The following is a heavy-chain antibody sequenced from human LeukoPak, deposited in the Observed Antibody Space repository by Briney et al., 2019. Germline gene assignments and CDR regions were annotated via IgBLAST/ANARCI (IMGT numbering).Heavy chain of an antibody. CDR2: IYPNSGAT. J-gene: IGHJ4*02. CDR1: GYTFTGYY. CDR3: GTLLSNGPFDY. V-gene: IGHV1-2*02. Sequence: ASVKVSXKASGYTFTGYYMHWVRQAPGQGLEWMGYIYPNSGATKYAQKFQGRVTMTRDTSISTAYMELSGQGSDDTAVYYCGTLLSNGPFDYWGQGSLVTVSS.